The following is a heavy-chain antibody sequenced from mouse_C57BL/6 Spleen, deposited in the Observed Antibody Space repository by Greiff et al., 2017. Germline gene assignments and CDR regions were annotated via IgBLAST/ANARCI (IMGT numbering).Heavy chain of an antibody. V-gene: IGHV1-69*01. J-gene: IGHJ1*03. CDR2: IDPSDSYT. CDR1: GYTFTSYW. Sequence: QVQLQQPGAELVMPGASVKLSCKASGYTFTSYWMHWVKQRPGQGLEWIGEIDPSDSYTNYNQKFKGKSTLTVDKSSSTAYMQLSSLTSEDSAVYYCARRYYYGSSYGYFDVWGTGNTGTVPS. CDR3: ARRYYYGSSYGYFDV. D-gene: IGHD1-1*01.